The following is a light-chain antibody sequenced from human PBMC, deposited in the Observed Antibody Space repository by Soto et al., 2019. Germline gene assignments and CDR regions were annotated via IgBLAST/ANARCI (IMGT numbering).Light chain of an antibody. V-gene: IGLV2-8*01. CDR3: KSYAGSNTYV. CDR1: KSDIGVYDF. J-gene: IGLJ1*01. CDR2: EVV. Sequence: QSALTQPPSASGSPGQSVTISCTGTKSDIGVYDFVSWYQHHPGKAPRLIIYEVVQRPSGVPDRFSGSKSGNTASLTVSRLQAADEADYFCKSYAGSNTYVFGSGTKVTVL.